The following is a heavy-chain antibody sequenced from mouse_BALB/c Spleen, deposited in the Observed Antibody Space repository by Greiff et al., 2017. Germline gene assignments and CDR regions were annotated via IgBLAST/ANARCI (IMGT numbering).Heavy chain of an antibody. CDR3: AREGGYDLPTLFDY. V-gene: IGHV1-7*01. D-gene: IGHD2-4*01. CDR2: INPSTGYT. CDR1: GYTFTSYW. Sequence: QVQLKQSGAELAKPGASVKMSCKASGYTFTSYWMHWVKQRPGQGLEWIGYINPSTGYTEYNQKFKDKATLTADKSSSTAYMQLSSLTSEDSAVYYCAREGGYDLPTLFDYWGQGTTLTVSS. J-gene: IGHJ2*01.